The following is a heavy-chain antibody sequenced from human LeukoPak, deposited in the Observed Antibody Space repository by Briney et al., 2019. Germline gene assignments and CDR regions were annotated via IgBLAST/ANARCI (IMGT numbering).Heavy chain of an antibody. Sequence: GGSLRLSCTASGFTFSSNWMSWVRQAPGKGLEWVANIKQDGSEKYYVDSVKGRFTISRDNAKNSLYLQMNSLRAEDTAVYYCARGGYYDSSGYFHPDYWGQGTLVTVSS. D-gene: IGHD3-22*01. J-gene: IGHJ4*02. V-gene: IGHV3-7*01. CDR1: GFTFSSNW. CDR2: IKQDGSEK. CDR3: ARGGYYDSSGYFHPDY.